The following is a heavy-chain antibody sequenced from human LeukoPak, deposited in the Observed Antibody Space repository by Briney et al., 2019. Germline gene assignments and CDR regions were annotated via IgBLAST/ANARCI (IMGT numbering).Heavy chain of an antibody. CDR2: ITYDGYYK. CDR3: ARDLSMDCGGDCYSGMDY. J-gene: IGHJ4*02. D-gene: IGHD2-21*02. Sequence: GTSLRLSCAASGFTFTSYGMHWVRQAPGKGLEWVALITYDGYYKYYSDSVKGRFTISSDTSKNTMYLQMNSLRAEDTAVYYCARDLSMDCGGDCYSGMDYWGQGTLVTVSS. V-gene: IGHV3-30*03. CDR1: GFTFTSYG.